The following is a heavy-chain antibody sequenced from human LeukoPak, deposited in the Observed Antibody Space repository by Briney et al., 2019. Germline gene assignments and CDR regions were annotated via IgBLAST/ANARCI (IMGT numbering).Heavy chain of an antibody. J-gene: IGHJ6*03. Sequence: SETLSLTCSVSGGSIGSSSYYWGWIRQPPGEGLEWIGNIYYSGSTYFNPSLKSRLTISVDTSKNQFSLKLSAVTAADTAVYFCASVRRGFGESSKYYSYYYMDVWGNGTTVTISS. D-gene: IGHD3-10*01. CDR3: ASVRRGFGESSKYYSYYYMDV. CDR2: IYYSGST. V-gene: IGHV4-39*01. CDR1: GGSIGSSSYY.